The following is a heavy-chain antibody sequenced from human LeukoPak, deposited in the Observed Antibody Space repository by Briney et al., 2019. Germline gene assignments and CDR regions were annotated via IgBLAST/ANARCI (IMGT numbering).Heavy chain of an antibody. D-gene: IGHD2-2*01. V-gene: IGHV1-8*01. CDR3: ARDGSADIVVVPAAMGHYYYYGMGV. Sequence: ASVKVSCKASGYTFTSYDINWVRQATGQGLEWMGWMNPNSGNTGYAQKFQGRVTMTRNTSISTAYMELSSLRSEDTAVYYCARDGSADIVVVPAAMGHYYYYGMGVWGQGTTVTVSS. CDR2: MNPNSGNT. J-gene: IGHJ6*02. CDR1: GYTFTSYD.